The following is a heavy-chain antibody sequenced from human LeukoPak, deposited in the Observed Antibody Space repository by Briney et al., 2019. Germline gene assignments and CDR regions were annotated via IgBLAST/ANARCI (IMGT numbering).Heavy chain of an antibody. Sequence: GGSLRLSCTASGFTFNDYYMSWIRRAPGKGLEWVSYIDNSGANTNYADSVKGRFAISRDNAKNTLYLQMNSLRAEDTAIYYCARERQWSCSGDCYPHSTPAWGQGAVVTVSS. CDR1: GFTFNDYY. J-gene: IGHJ5*02. D-gene: IGHD2-21*02. CDR2: IDNSGANT. V-gene: IGHV3-11*06. CDR3: ARERQWSCSGDCYPHSTPA.